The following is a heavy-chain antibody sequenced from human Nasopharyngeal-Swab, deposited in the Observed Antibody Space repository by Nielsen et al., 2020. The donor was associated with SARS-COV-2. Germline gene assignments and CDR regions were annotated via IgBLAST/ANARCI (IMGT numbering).Heavy chain of an antibody. Sequence: GGSLRLSCAASGFTFNSYAMSWVRQAPGKGLEWVSIISGGGDTTYYADSVKDRFTISRDNSKNTLYLQTNSLRVEDTAVYYCAKAPYLRGLDVWGQGTTVTVSS. D-gene: IGHD2-21*01. CDR2: ISGGGDTT. CDR1: GFTFNSYA. CDR3: AKAPYLRGLDV. V-gene: IGHV3-23*01. J-gene: IGHJ6*02.